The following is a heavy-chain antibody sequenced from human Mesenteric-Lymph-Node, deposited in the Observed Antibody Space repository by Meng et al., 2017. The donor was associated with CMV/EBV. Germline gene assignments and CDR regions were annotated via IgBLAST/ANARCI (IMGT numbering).Heavy chain of an antibody. J-gene: IGHJ4*02. D-gene: IGHD4-11*01. CDR3: ARAYSTYAHFDS. CDR2: VNPNGGGT. V-gene: IGHV1-46*02. Sequence: SCKASGYTFNGYCMHWVRQAPGQGLEWVGIVNPNGGGTTYAQKFQGKVTMTSDTSTSAFYLEVRSLTKEDAAIYFCARAYSTYAHFDSWGQGTLVTVSS. CDR1: GYTFNGYC.